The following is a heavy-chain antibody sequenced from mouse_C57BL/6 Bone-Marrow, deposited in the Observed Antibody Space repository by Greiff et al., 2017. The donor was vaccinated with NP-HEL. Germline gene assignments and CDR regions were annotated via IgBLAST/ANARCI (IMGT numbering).Heavy chain of an antibody. CDR2: ISSGSSTI. CDR1: GFTFSDYG. CDR3: ARGPITTVVDYYAMDY. Sequence: EVQLVESGGGLVKPGGSLKLSCAASGFTFSDYGMHWVRQAPEKGLEWVAYISSGSSTISYADTVKGRFTISRDNAKNTLFLQMTSLRSEDTAMYYCARGPITTVVDYYAMDYWGQGTSVTVSS. D-gene: IGHD1-1*01. J-gene: IGHJ4*01. V-gene: IGHV5-17*01.